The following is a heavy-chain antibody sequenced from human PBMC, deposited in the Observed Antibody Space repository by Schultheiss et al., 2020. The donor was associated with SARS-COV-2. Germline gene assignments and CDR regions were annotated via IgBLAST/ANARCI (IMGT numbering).Heavy chain of an antibody. CDR2: ISSSGSTI. J-gene: IGHJ4*02. Sequence: GESLKISCAASGFTFSSYEMNWVRQAPGKGLEWVSYISSSGSTIYYADAVKGRFTISRDNAKNSLYLQMNSLRAEDTAVYYCARERYGVVITMVRGVDRIIDYWGQGTLVTVSS. CDR1: GFTFSSYE. V-gene: IGHV3-48*03. CDR3: ARERYGVVITMVRGVDRIIDY. D-gene: IGHD3-10*01.